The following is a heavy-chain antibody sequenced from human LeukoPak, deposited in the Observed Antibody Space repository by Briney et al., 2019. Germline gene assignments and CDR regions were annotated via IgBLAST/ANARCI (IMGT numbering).Heavy chain of an antibody. J-gene: IGHJ4*02. Sequence: SETLSLTCTVSGGSITGYYWSWIRQPPGKGLEWIVYFYYSESTNYNPSLKSRVTISADTSENQFSLKLSSVTAADTAVYYCARTTNNGNFDYWGPGTLVTVSS. CDR1: GGSITGYY. D-gene: IGHD1/OR15-1a*01. V-gene: IGHV4-59*08. CDR2: FYYSEST. CDR3: ARTTNNGNFDY.